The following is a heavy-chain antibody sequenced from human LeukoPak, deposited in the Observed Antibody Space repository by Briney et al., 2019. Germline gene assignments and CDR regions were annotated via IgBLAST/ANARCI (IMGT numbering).Heavy chain of an antibody. V-gene: IGHV4-59*08. Sequence: SETLSLTCTVSGASISSYYWTWIRQPPGKGLEWIGYIHYSGDTKCNPSLKSRVTISVDTSKNQLSLKLSSVTAADTAVYYCARISYYYYYMDVWGKGTTVTVSS. CDR2: IHYSGDT. J-gene: IGHJ6*03. CDR3: ARISYYYYYMDV. CDR1: GASISSYY.